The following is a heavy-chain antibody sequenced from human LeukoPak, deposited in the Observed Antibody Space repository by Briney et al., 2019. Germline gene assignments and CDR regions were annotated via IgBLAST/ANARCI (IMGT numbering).Heavy chain of an antibody. CDR1: GFTFSSYE. CDR3: ARTDYGDSHGAFDI. V-gene: IGHV3-7*01. D-gene: IGHD4-17*01. J-gene: IGHJ3*02. CDR2: IKQDGSEK. Sequence: GGSLRLSCAASGFTFSSYEMNWVRQAPGKGLEWVANIKQDGSEKYYVDSVKGRFTISRDNAKNSLYLQMNSLRAEDTAVYYCARTDYGDSHGAFDIWGQGTMVTVSS.